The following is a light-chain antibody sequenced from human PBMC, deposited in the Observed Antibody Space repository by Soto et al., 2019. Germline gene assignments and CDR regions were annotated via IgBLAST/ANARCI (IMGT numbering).Light chain of an antibody. CDR2: AAF. CDR3: QQSYGTPLT. J-gene: IGKJ5*01. V-gene: IGKV1-39*01. Sequence: DIHMTQSPSSLSTSVGDTATITCRANQSIGRHLNWYQQRSGTAPKLRIDAAFNLQSGVPSRCSGSGDGTDCTRTISSLQPEDVAIDDGQQSYGTPLTVGQGTRLEIK. CDR1: QSIGRH.